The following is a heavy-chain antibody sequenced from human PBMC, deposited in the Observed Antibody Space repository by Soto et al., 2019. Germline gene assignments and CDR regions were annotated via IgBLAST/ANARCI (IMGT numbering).Heavy chain of an antibody. CDR2: INAGNGNT. V-gene: IGHV1-3*01. CDR1: GYTFTSYA. CDR3: ARDFGATGD. J-gene: IGHJ4*02. Sequence: QVQLVQSGAEVKKPGASVQVSCKASGYTFTSYAMHWVRQAPGQRLEWMGWINAGNGNTKYSQKFQGRVTISRDTAAITAYMELSSLRSEDTAVYDCARDFGATGDWGQGTLGSVCS. D-gene: IGHD1-26*01.